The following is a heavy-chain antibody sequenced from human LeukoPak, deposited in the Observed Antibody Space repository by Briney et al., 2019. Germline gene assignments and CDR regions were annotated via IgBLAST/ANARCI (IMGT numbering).Heavy chain of an antibody. CDR2: IYYSGST. V-gene: IGHV4-59*01. CDR1: GGSISSYY. Sequence: SETLSLTCTVSGGSISSYYWSWIRQPPGKGLEWIGYIYYSGSTNYNPSLKSRVNISVDTSKNQFSLKLSSVTAADTAVYYCARGSRGYSYTIDYWGQGTLVTVSS. D-gene: IGHD5-18*01. CDR3: ARGSRGYSYTIDY. J-gene: IGHJ4*02.